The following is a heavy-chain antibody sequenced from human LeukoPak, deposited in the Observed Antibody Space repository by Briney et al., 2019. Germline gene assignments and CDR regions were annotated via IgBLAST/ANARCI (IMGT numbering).Heavy chain of an antibody. Sequence: TGGSLRLSCAASGLTFSSYGIHWVRQAPGKGLEWVAVISYDGSHKYYADSVKGRFTISRDNSKNTLFLQMNSLRPEDTAVYYCAKLAGSSSNWYDWGQGTLVTVSS. CDR2: ISYDGSHK. V-gene: IGHV3-30*18. CDR1: GLTFSSYG. J-gene: IGHJ4*02. D-gene: IGHD6-13*01. CDR3: AKLAGSSSNWYD.